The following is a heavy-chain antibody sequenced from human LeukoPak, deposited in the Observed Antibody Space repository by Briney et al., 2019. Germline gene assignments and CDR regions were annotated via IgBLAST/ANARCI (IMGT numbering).Heavy chain of an antibody. CDR2: ISGSGGST. CDR3: AKDVSGWSLFYYGMDV. D-gene: IGHD6-19*01. J-gene: IGHJ6*02. CDR1: GFTFSSYA. V-gene: IGHV3-23*01. Sequence: GGSLRLSCAASGFTFSSYAMSWVRQAPGKGLEWVSAISGSGGSTYYADSVKGRFTISRDNSKTTLSLQMNSLRSEDTAVYYCAKDVSGWSLFYYGMDVWGQGTTVTVSS.